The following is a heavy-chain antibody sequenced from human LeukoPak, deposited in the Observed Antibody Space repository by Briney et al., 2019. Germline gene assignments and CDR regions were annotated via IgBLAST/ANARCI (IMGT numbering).Heavy chain of an antibody. V-gene: IGHV1-3*01. D-gene: IGHD2-21*02. CDR1: GYTFTSYA. CDR2: INAGNGNT. CDR3: ARVRDRYCGGDCYPDY. J-gene: IGHJ4*02. Sequence: RASVKVSCKASGYTFTSYAMHWVRQAPGQRLEWMGWINAGNGNTKYSQKFQGRVTITRDTSASTAYMELSSLRSEDTAVYYCARVRDRYCGGDCYPDYWGQGTLVTVSS.